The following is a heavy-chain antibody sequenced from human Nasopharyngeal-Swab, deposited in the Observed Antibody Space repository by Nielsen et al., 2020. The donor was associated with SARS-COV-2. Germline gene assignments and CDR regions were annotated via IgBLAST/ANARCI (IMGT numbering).Heavy chain of an antibody. D-gene: IGHD3-22*01. CDR1: GYRFISYW. V-gene: IGHV5-51*01. CDR3: ARTAIEGGYYRGDAFDI. Sequence: GGSLRLSCKGSGYRFISYWIGWVRQMPGKGLEWMGIIYPGDSDTRYSPSFQGQVTISAGKSISTAYLQWSSLKASDTAMYYCARTAIEGGYYRGDAFDIWGQGTMVTVSS. J-gene: IGHJ3*02. CDR2: IYPGDSDT.